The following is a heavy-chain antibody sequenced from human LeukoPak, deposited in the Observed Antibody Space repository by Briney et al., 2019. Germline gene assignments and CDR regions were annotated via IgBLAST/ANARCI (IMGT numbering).Heavy chain of an antibody. Sequence: GGSLRLSCAASGFTFSSYEMNWVRQAPGKGLEWVSYISSSGSTIYYADSVKGRFTISRDNAKNSLYLQMNSLRAEDTAVYYCARVYGSGSPLSYFDYWGQGTLVTVSP. D-gene: IGHD3-10*01. CDR2: ISSSGSTI. J-gene: IGHJ4*02. CDR3: ARVYGSGSPLSYFDY. V-gene: IGHV3-48*03. CDR1: GFTFSSYE.